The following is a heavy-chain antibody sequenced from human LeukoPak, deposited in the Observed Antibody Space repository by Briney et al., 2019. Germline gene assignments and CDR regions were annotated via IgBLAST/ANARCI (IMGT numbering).Heavy chain of an antibody. J-gene: IGHJ4*02. Sequence: GGSLRLSCAASGFTFDDNAMHWVRQAPGKGLEWVSGISWNSGSIGYADSVKGRFTISRDNAKNSLYLQMNSLRAEDMALYYCAKAKGIAVAESFDYWGQGTLVTVSS. CDR3: AKAKGIAVAESFDY. V-gene: IGHV3-9*03. D-gene: IGHD6-19*01. CDR2: ISWNSGSI. CDR1: GFTFDDNA.